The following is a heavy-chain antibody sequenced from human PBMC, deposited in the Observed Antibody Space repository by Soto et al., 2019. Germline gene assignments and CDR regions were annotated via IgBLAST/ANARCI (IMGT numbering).Heavy chain of an antibody. J-gene: IGHJ4*02. D-gene: IGHD3-16*01. Sequence: QVQLVESGGGVVQPGRSLRLSCAASGFTFSSYAMHWVRQAPGKGLEWVAVISYDGSNKYYADSVKGRFTISRDNSKKSLSLEMNSLRAEDRDVYYCARVPIALYDYVWGSFHRHLDYWGQGTLVTVSS. CDR3: ARVPIALYDYVWGSFHRHLDY. CDR2: ISYDGSNK. V-gene: IGHV3-30-3*01. CDR1: GFTFSSYA.